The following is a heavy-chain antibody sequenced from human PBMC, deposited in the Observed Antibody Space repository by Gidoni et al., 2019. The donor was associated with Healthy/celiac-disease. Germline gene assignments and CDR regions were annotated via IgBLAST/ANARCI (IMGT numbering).Heavy chain of an antibody. V-gene: IGHV3-73*01. CDR3: TSFGTTVVTPGRDY. Sequence: EVQLVESGGGLVQAGGSLTISCAASGFPFSATAMHCVRQASGKGLEWVGRIRSKANSYATAYAAAVKGRFTISRDDSKNTAYLQMNSLKTEDTAVYYCTSFGTTVVTPGRDYWGQGTLVTLSS. CDR2: IRSKANSYAT. CDR1: GFPFSATA. J-gene: IGHJ4*02. D-gene: IGHD4-17*01.